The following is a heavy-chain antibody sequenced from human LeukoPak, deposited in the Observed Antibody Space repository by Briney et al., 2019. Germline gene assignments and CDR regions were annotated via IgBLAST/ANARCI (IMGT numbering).Heavy chain of an antibody. V-gene: IGHV4-4*02. Sequence: SGTLSLTCAVSGGSISSSNWWSWVRQPPGKGLEWIGEISQSGSTNDNPSLKSRVTISVDKSKNQSSLKLTSVTAADMAVYYCASRWVLTGEPYWGQGTLVTVSS. J-gene: IGHJ4*02. CDR1: GGSISSSNW. D-gene: IGHD7-27*01. CDR3: ASRWVLTGEPY. CDR2: ISQSGST.